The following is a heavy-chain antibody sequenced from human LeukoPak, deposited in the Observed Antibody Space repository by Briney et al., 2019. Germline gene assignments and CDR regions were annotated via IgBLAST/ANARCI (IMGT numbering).Heavy chain of an antibody. D-gene: IGHD6-19*01. CDR2: IYYSGST. Sequence: SETLSLTCTVSSGSISTYYWTWIRQPPGKGLEWIGYIYYSGSTYYNPSLKSRVTISIDTSKNQFSLKLSSVTAADTAVYYCAKYSSGWLIDSWGQGTLVTVSS. V-gene: IGHV4-59*01. J-gene: IGHJ4*02. CDR1: SGSISTYY. CDR3: AKYSSGWLIDS.